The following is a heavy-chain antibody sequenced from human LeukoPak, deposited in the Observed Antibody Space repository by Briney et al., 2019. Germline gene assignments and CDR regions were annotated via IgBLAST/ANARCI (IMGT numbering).Heavy chain of an antibody. V-gene: IGHV3-9*01. CDR3: AKTSDSSGYDDY. D-gene: IGHD3-22*01. J-gene: IGHJ4*02. CDR2: ISWNSGSI. CDR1: GFSFDDYA. Sequence: GTSLRLSCAASGFSFDDYAMHWVRHAPGKGLEWVSGISWNSGSIGYADSVKGRFTTSRDNAKNSLYLQMNSLRAEDTAVYYCAKTSDSSGYDDYWGQGTLVTVSS.